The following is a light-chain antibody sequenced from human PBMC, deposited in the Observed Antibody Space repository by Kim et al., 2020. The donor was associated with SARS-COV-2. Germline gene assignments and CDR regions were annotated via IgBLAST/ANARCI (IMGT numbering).Light chain of an antibody. J-gene: IGKJ4*01. CDR1: QSVGSSY. CDR2: GAS. CDR3: QQYGRSPRIT. Sequence: PGDRATLPCRASQSVGSSYLAWYQQKPGQPPRLLIYGASSRATGIPDRFSGSGSGTHFTLTISGLEPEDCAVYYCQQYGRSPRITFGGGTKVDIK. V-gene: IGKV3-20*01.